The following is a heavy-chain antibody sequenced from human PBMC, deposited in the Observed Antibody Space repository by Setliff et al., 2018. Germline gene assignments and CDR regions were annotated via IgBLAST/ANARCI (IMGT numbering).Heavy chain of an antibody. Sequence: SETLSLTCTVSGGSISRDVYYWSWIRQPAGKGLEWIGRMYTSGSTNYNPSLKSRVTISLATSKNQFSLKLNSVTAADMAVYYCAREQWLDPPGYYYMDVWAKGTTVTVSS. D-gene: IGHD6-19*01. CDR3: AREQWLDPPGYYYMDV. CDR1: GGSISRDVYY. CDR2: MYTSGST. V-gene: IGHV4-61*02. J-gene: IGHJ6*03.